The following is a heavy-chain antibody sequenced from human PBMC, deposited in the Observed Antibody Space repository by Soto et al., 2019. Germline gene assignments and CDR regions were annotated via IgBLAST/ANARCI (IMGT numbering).Heavy chain of an antibody. D-gene: IGHD6-13*01. V-gene: IGHV3-30-3*01. CDR3: ARAGSSSWLDY. Sequence: GGSLRLSCAASGFTFSSYAMHWVRQAPGKGLEWVAVISYDGSNKYYADSVKGRFTISRDNSKNTLYLQMNSLRAEDTAVYYCARAGSSSWLDYWGQGTLVTVSS. CDR1: GFTFSSYA. J-gene: IGHJ4*02. CDR2: ISYDGSNK.